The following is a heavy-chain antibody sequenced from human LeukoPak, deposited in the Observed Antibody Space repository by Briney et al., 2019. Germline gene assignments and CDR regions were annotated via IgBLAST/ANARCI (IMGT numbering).Heavy chain of an antibody. V-gene: IGHV3-30*18. D-gene: IGHD6-13*01. J-gene: IGHJ6*04. CDR1: GFTFSSYG. Sequence: GGSLRLSCAASGFTFSSYGMHWVRQAPGKGPEWVAVISYDGSNMYYADSVKGRFTISRDNSKNTHFLQMNSLRAEDTAVYYCAKDLVAAAGNYYYYGMDVWGKGTTVTVSS. CDR3: AKDLVAAAGNYYYYGMDV. CDR2: ISYDGSNM.